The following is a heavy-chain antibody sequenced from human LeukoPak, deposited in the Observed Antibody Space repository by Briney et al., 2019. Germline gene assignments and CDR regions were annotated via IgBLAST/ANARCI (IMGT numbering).Heavy chain of an antibody. D-gene: IGHD1-26*01. CDR2: ISLAGQT. CDR3: SRESGPFCPFGY. V-gene: IGHV4-4*02. J-gene: IGHJ4*02. CDR1: GGSISGTNW. Sequence: PSGTLSLTCCVSGGSISGTNWWSWVRQPPGQGLEWIGEISLAGQTNYNPSLNGRVTMSLDKSSNQLSLHLTSVTAADTATYFCSRESGPFCPFGYWGQGILVIVSS.